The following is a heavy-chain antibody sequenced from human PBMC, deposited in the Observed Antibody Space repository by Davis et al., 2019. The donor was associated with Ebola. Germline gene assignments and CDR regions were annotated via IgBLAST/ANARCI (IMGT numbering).Heavy chain of an antibody. CDR3: ARGVGAITGWFDP. Sequence: ETLSLTCAVYGGSFSGYYWSWIRQPPGKGLEWIGEINHSGSTNYNPSLKSRVTISVDTSKNQFSLKLSSVTAADTAVYYCARGVGAITGWFDPWGQGTLVTVSS. CDR1: GGSFSGYY. J-gene: IGHJ5*02. D-gene: IGHD1-26*01. CDR2: INHSGST. V-gene: IGHV4-34*01.